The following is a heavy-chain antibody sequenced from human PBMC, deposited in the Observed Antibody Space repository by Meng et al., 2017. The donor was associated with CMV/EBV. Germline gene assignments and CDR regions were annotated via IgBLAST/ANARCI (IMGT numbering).Heavy chain of an antibody. J-gene: IGHJ4*02. D-gene: IGHD1-1*01. Sequence: GESLKISCAASGFIFSDYYMSWIRQAPGKGLEWVSYITSSGRTKYYADSVKGRFTISRDNAKNSLCLQMNSLRAEDTALYYCARDLPSDPSLDPIGLDYWGQGTLVTVSS. CDR2: ITSSGRTK. V-gene: IGHV3-11*01. CDR3: ARDLPSDPSLDPIGLDY. CDR1: GFIFSDYY.